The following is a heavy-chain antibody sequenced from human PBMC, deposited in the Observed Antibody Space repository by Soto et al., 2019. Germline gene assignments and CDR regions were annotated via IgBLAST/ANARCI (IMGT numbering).Heavy chain of an antibody. CDR1: GGTFNTYG. J-gene: IGHJ3*01. CDR2: IIPISGTI. CDR3: ASRERVDAFDV. V-gene: IGHV1-69*01. Sequence: VQLVQSGAEVKKPGSSVKVSCKASGGTFNTYGITWVRQASGQGLEWRGGIIPISGTIKFAQKFQGRLTITPDESSSTVYMELSSLTSEDTAVYYCASRERVDAFDVWGQGTVVTVSS. D-gene: IGHD1-26*01.